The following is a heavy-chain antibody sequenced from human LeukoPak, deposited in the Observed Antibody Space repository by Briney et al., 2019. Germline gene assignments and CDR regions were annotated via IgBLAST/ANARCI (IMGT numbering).Heavy chain of an antibody. CDR3: ATIAAAGNGDY. V-gene: IGHV4-59*01. J-gene: IGHJ4*02. CDR1: NGSMTNNY. CDR2: VYSSGSS. Sequence: SETLSLTCTVSNGSMTNNYWSWIRQPPGKGLEWIGYVYSSGSSIYIPSLKSRVTISIDTSKNQFSLKLSSVTAADTAVYYCATIAAAGNGDYWGQGTLVTVSS. D-gene: IGHD6-13*01.